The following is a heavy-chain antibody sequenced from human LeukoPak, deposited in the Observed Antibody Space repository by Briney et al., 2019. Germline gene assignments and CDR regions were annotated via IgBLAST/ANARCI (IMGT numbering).Heavy chain of an antibody. Sequence: GASVKVSCKASGYTLTDYYMHWVRQAPGQGLEWMGWINPNSGDTNYAQQFQGRVTMTRDTSISTAYMDLSRLTSDDTAIYYCARDWRGSYFPHFWGQGTLVTVSS. CDR1: GYTLTDYY. J-gene: IGHJ4*02. V-gene: IGHV1-2*02. D-gene: IGHD1-26*01. CDR2: INPNSGDT. CDR3: ARDWRGSYFPHF.